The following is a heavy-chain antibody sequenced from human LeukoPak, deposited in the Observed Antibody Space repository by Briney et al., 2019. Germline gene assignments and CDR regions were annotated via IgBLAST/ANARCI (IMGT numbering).Heavy chain of an antibody. V-gene: IGHV1-69*04. CDR1: GGTFSSYA. D-gene: IGHD1-26*01. Sequence: SAKVSCKASGGTFSSYAISWVRQAPGQGLEWMGMIIPILGIANYAQKFQGRVTITADKSTSTAYMELSSLRSEDTAVYYCARDTMSYGVGAKTAEYFQHWGQGTLVTVSS. J-gene: IGHJ1*01. CDR3: ARDTMSYGVGAKTAEYFQH. CDR2: IIPILGIA.